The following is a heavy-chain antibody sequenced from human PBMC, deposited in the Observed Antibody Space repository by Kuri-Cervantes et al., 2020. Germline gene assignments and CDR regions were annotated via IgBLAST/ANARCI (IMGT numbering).Heavy chain of an antibody. CDR1: GGSISSGDYY. Sequence: SETLSLTCTVSGGSISSGDYYWSWIRQPPGKGLEWIGYIYHSGSTDYNPSLKSRVTISVVTSKNQFSLKLSSVTAADTAVYYCARGLVATISSDYYYYYGMDVWGQGTTVTVSS. CDR3: ARGLVATISSDYYYYYGMDV. D-gene: IGHD5-12*01. V-gene: IGHV4-30-4*01. J-gene: IGHJ6*02. CDR2: IYHSGST.